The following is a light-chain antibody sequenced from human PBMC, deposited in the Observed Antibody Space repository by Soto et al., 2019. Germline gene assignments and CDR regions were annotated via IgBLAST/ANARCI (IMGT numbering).Light chain of an antibody. CDR2: EVN. CDR1: SSDVGGYNY. J-gene: IGLJ1*01. Sequence: QSALTQPASVSESPGQSVTISCTGTSSDVGGYNYVSWYQQHPGKAPKLMIFEVNNRPSGISNRFSGSKSGNTASLTISGLQAEDEADYYCSSFTSTSTYVFGTGTKLTVL. CDR3: SSFTSTSTYV. V-gene: IGLV2-14*01.